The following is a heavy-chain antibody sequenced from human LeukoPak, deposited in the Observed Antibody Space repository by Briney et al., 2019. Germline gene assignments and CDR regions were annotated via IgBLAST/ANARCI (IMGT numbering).Heavy chain of an antibody. Sequence: PGGSLRLSCAASGFTVSSNYMSWVRQAPGKGLEWVSVIYSGGSTYYADSVKGRFTISRHNSKNTLYLQMNSLRAEDTAVYYCARDSFQWLVRGGDYGMDVWGQGTTVTVSS. CDR1: GFTVSSNY. J-gene: IGHJ6*02. V-gene: IGHV3-53*04. CDR3: ARDSFQWLVRGGDYGMDV. CDR2: IYSGGST. D-gene: IGHD6-19*01.